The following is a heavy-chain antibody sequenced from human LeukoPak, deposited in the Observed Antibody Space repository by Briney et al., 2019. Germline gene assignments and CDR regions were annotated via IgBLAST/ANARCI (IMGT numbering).Heavy chain of an antibody. V-gene: IGHV4-34*01. Sequence: PSETLSLTCAVYGGSFSGYYWSWIRQPPGKGLEWIGEINHSGSTNYNPSLKSRVTISVDTSKNQFSLKLSSVTAAGTAVYYCARGVAYYYYYYGMDVWGQGTTVTVSS. J-gene: IGHJ6*02. D-gene: IGHD2-15*01. CDR3: ARGVAYYYYYYGMDV. CDR1: GGSFSGYY. CDR2: INHSGST.